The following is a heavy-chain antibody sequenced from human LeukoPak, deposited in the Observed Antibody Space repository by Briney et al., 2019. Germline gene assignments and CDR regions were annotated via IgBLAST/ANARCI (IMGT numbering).Heavy chain of an antibody. D-gene: IGHD2-15*01. Sequence: SETLSLTCTVSGGSISSGGYYWSWIRQHPGKGLEWIGYTYYSGSTYYNPSLKSRVTISVDTSKNQFSLKLSSVTAADTAVYYCARDRGLSSHIFGPWGQGTLVTVSS. CDR3: ARDRGLSSHIFGP. J-gene: IGHJ5*02. CDR2: TYYSGST. CDR1: GGSISSGGYY. V-gene: IGHV4-31*03.